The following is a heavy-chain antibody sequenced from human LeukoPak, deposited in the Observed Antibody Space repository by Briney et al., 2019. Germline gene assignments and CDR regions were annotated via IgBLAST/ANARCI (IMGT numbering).Heavy chain of an antibody. Sequence: ASVKVSCKASGYTFTSYDINWVRQAPGQGLEWMGWMNPNSGNTGYAQKFQGRVTMTRNTSISTAYMELSSLRSEDTAVYYCARELWFGELLYVGFDYWGQGTLVTVSS. J-gene: IGHJ4*02. V-gene: IGHV1-8*01. CDR1: GYTFTSYD. CDR2: MNPNSGNT. CDR3: ARELWFGELLYVGFDY. D-gene: IGHD3-10*01.